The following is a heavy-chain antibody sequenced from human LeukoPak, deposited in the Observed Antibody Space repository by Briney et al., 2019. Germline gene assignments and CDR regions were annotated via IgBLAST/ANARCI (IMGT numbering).Heavy chain of an antibody. Sequence: ASVKVSCKASGGTFSSYAISWVRQAPGQGLEWMGRIIPILGIANYAQKFQGRVTITADKSTSTAYMELSSLRSEDTAVYYCATRMRGYDYEDWFDPWGQGTLVTVSS. V-gene: IGHV1-69*04. CDR1: GGTFSSYA. J-gene: IGHJ5*02. CDR2: IIPILGIA. CDR3: ATRMRGYDYEDWFDP. D-gene: IGHD5-12*01.